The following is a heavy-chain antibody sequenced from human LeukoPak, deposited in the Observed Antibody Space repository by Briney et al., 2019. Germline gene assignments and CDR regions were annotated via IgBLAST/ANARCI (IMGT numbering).Heavy chain of an antibody. CDR1: GFTFSSYA. CDR2: ISGSGGST. J-gene: IGHJ4*02. CDR3: AKDMGYSSGIDY. D-gene: IGHD6-19*01. V-gene: IGHV3-23*01. Sequence: PGGSLRLSCAASGFTFSSYAVSWVRQAPGKGLEWVSAISGSGGSTYYADSVKGRFTISRDNSKNTLYLQMNSLRAEDTAVYYCAKDMGYSSGIDYWGQGTLVTVSS.